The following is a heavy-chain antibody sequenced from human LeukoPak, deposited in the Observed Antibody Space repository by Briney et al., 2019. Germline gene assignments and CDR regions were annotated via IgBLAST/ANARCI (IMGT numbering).Heavy chain of an antibody. Sequence: PSETLSLTCAVYGGSFSGYYWSWIRQPPGKGLEWIGEINHSGSTNYNPSLKSRVTISVDTSKNQFSLKLSSVTAADTAVYYCARVQKNYDILTGYRLKGFDYWGRGTLVTVSS. V-gene: IGHV4-34*01. CDR2: INHSGST. CDR3: ARVQKNYDILTGYRLKGFDY. CDR1: GGSFSGYY. J-gene: IGHJ4*02. D-gene: IGHD3-9*01.